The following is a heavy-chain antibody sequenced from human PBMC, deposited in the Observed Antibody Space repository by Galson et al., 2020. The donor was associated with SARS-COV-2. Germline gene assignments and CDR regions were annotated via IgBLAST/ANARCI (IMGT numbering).Heavy chain of an antibody. CDR3: AKVFLGRYFDY. CDR2: ILRSGDKT. D-gene: IGHD3-10*01. V-gene: IGHV3-23*01. J-gene: IGHJ4*02. CDR1: ASAFSTYA. Sequence: QAGGSLRLCCAASASAFSTYAMAWVRQVPGKGLQFVSSILRSGDKTWYADSVKGRFTISRDNSKNTLYLQMNSLRAEDTAIYYCAKVFLGRYFDYWGQGTLVTVSS.